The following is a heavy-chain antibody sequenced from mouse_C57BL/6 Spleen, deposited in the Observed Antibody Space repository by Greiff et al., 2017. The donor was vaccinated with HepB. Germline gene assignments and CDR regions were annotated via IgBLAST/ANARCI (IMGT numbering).Heavy chain of an antibody. CDR1: GFTFSSYA. J-gene: IGHJ3*01. D-gene: IGHD4-1*01. V-gene: IGHV5-4*01. Sequence: EVHLVESGGGLVKPGGSLKLSCAASGFTFSSYAMSWVRQTPEKRLEWVATISDGGSYTYYPDNVKGRFTISRDNAKNNLYLQMSHLKSEDTAMYYCARGKVGRFAYWGQGTLVTVSA. CDR3: ARGKVGRFAY. CDR2: ISDGGSYT.